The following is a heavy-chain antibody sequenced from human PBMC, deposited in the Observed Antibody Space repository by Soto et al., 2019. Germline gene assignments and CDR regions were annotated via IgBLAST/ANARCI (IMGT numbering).Heavy chain of an antibody. J-gene: IGHJ5*02. CDR3: ATRITVFGLLIPPFDP. V-gene: IGHV4-34*01. CDR2: INHTGGT. CDR1: GGSVNGYY. Sequence: SETLSLTCAVYGGSVNGYYWNWIRQPPGKGLEWIGEINHTGGTTYNPSLKSRVTMSVGNSKNHSSLRLSSVTGADAAIYYCATRITVFGLLIPPFDPWGQGTLVTVSS. D-gene: IGHD3-3*01.